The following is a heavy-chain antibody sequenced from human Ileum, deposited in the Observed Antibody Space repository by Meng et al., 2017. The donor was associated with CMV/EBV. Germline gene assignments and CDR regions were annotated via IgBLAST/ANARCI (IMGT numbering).Heavy chain of an antibody. V-gene: IGHV3-23*03. CDR3: VKDRTPDGLFEFDF. CDR2: IYGSGSTT. Sequence: GESLKISCSASGLTFSTYSINWVRQAPGKGLEWVSIIYGSGSTTIYAASVQGRFTISRDNSRNVVYLQMNSLRADDSGIYYCVKDRTPDGLFEFDFWGQGTLVTVSS. CDR1: GLTFSTYS. D-gene: IGHD1-14*01. J-gene: IGHJ4*02.